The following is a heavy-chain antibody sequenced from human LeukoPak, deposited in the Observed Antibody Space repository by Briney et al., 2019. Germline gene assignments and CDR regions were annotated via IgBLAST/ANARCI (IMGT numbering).Heavy chain of an antibody. CDR2: IIPIFATP. V-gene: IGHV1-69*05. CDR1: GGTFSSYA. D-gene: IGHD3-9*01. CDR3: ARGPLYYDLSTGYPPSDKYYFDY. J-gene: IGHJ4*02. Sequence: SVKETLMASGGTFSSYAVSWVRQAPGQGLEWIGGIIPIFATPDYAQKFRGRVSITTDESTSTAYMELSSLRSEDTALYYCARGPLYYDLSTGYPPSDKYYFDYWGQGTLVTVSS.